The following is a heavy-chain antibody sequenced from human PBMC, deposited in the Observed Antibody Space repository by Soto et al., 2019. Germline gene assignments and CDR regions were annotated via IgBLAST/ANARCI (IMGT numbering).Heavy chain of an antibody. CDR2: IYYGGTT. CDR1: VETMTVGYY. V-gene: IGHV4-38-2*01. D-gene: IGHD2-21*01. J-gene: IGHJ4*02. CDR3: ARVWYYFDF. Sequence: PSETLSLTCDVSVETMTVGYYWVCIRQSPGKGLEWIGSIYYGGTTYYNPSLRSRLAISIDTSKNQFSLRLSSVTAADTALYYCARVWYYFDFWGQGTLVTVSP.